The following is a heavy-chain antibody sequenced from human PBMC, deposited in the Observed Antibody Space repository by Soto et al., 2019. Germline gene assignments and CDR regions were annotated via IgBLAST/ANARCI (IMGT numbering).Heavy chain of an antibody. Sequence: SETLSLTCTVSGDSISSYYWGWIRQPPGKGLEWIGYIHYSGSTNYNPSPKSRVTISVDTPKNQFSLKVNSMTAADTAVYYCARGGLAARKGRWFDPWGQGTLVTVPQ. V-gene: IGHV4-59*01. CDR2: IHYSGST. CDR3: ARGGLAARKGRWFDP. D-gene: IGHD6-6*01. J-gene: IGHJ5*02. CDR1: GDSISSYY.